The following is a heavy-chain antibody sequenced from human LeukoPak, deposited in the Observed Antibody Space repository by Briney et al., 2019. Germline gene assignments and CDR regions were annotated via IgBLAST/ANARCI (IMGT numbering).Heavy chain of an antibody. J-gene: IGHJ4*02. Sequence: GGSLRLSCAASGFTFSSYSMNWVRQAPGKGLEWVSSISSNINYIYYADSVKGRFTVSRDNAKNSLYLQMNSLRAEDTAVYFCARRGSGYLAWDYWGQGTLVTVSS. CDR1: GFTFSSYS. D-gene: IGHD3-22*01. CDR2: ISSNINYI. CDR3: ARRGSGYLAWDY. V-gene: IGHV3-21*01.